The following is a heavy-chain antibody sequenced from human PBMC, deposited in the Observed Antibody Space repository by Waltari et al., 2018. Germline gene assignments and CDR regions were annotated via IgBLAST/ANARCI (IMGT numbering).Heavy chain of an antibody. CDR1: GGSISRYY. V-gene: IGHV4-4*07. CDR3: ARVRRDAARPDYYYYYMDV. Sequence: QVQLQESGPGLVKPSETLSLTCTVSGGSISRYYWSLIRQPAGKGLEWSGRIYTSGSTNYNPSRKSRVTMSVDTSKNQFSLKLSSVTAADTAVYYCARVRRDAARPDYYYYYMDVWGKGTTVTVSS. CDR2: IYTSGST. J-gene: IGHJ6*03. D-gene: IGHD6-6*01.